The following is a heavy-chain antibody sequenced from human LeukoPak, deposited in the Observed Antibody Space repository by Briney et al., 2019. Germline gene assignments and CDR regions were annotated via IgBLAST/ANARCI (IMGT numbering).Heavy chain of an antibody. CDR3: ARGGYDYVWGSYHSPSSDY. J-gene: IGHJ4*02. Sequence: NPGGSLRLSCAASGFTFSDYYMSWISQAPGKGLEWASYISSSGSTIYYADSVKGRFTISRDNAKNSLYLQMNSLRAEDTAVYYCARGGYDYVWGSYHSPSSDYWGQGTLVTVSS. CDR1: GFTFSDYY. V-gene: IGHV3-11*01. CDR2: ISSSGSTI. D-gene: IGHD3-16*02.